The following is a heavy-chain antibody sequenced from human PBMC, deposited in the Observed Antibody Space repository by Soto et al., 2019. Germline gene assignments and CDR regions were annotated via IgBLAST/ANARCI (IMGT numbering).Heavy chain of an antibody. D-gene: IGHD3-16*01. CDR2: IIPIFGTA. Sequence: SVKVSCKASGGTFTNYAVSWVRQAPGQRLEWMGSIIPIFGTANYAQKFQGRVTITADEFTSTAYMELSNLRSEDTAVYYCARTAYTSLTTHWFDCWGQGPLVTVSS. CDR3: ARTAYTSLTTHWFDC. CDR1: GGTFTNYA. V-gene: IGHV1-69*13. J-gene: IGHJ5*01.